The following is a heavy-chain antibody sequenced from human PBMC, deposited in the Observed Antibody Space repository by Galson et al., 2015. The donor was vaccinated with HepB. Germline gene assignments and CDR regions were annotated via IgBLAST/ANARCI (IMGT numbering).Heavy chain of an antibody. CDR2: ISYDGSNK. Sequence: SLRLSCAASGFTFSSYAMHWVRQAPGKGLERVAVISYDGSNKYYADSVKGRFTISRDNSKNTLYLQMNSLRAEDTAVYYCARDKYYDFRRSGYYYMDVWGKGTTVTVSS. CDR1: GFTFSSYA. D-gene: IGHD3-3*01. J-gene: IGHJ6*03. V-gene: IGHV3-30-3*01. CDR3: ARDKYYDFRRSGYYYMDV.